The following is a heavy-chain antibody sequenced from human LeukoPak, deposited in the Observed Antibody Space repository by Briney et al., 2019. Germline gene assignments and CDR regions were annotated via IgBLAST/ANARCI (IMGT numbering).Heavy chain of an antibody. Sequence: ASVKVSCKTSGYTFTSYYMHWVRQAPGQGLEWMGWVNPTSGGTNYAQKFQGRVTMTRDTSTSTVYMELSSLKSEDTAVYYCAGDSGGGYYFDYWGQGTLVTVSS. V-gene: IGHV1-2*02. CDR1: GYTFTSYY. D-gene: IGHD6-25*01. CDR3: AGDSGGGYYFDY. J-gene: IGHJ4*02. CDR2: VNPTSGGT.